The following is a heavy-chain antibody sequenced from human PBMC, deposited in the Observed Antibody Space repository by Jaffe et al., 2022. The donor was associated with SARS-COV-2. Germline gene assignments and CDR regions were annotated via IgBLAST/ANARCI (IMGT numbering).Heavy chain of an antibody. V-gene: IGHV3-66*02. D-gene: IGHD3-10*01. J-gene: IGHJ6*02. CDR1: GVTVSSNY. CDR3: ARDCYGSGSSCYYFYGMDV. Sequence: EVQLVESGGGLVQPGGSLRLSCVGSGVTVSSNYMSWVRQAPGKGLEWVSLISSGGTTYNADSVKGRFIISRDNSKNTLYLQMNSLRPEDTAMYYCARDCYGSGSSCYYFYGMDVWGQGTTVTVSS. CDR2: ISSGGTT.